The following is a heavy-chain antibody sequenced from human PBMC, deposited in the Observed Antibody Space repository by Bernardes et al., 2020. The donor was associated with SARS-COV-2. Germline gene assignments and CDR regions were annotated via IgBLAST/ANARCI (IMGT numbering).Heavy chain of an antibody. V-gene: IGHV4-59*01. CDR3: ARALHYSSTWYWFDS. CDR2: IFYSGST. Sequence: LTLTCSVSGGSISSYYWSWIRQLSGKGLEWIGYIFYSGSTNYNPSLKSRVTISVDTSKNQFSLNLNSATAADTAVYYCARALHYSSTWYWFDSWGQGTLVTVSS. J-gene: IGHJ5*01. CDR1: GGSISSYY. D-gene: IGHD6-13*01.